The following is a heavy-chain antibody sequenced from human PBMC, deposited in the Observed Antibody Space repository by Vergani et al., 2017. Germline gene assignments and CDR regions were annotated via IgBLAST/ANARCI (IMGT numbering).Heavy chain of an antibody. Sequence: QVQLVESGGGVVQPGRSLRLSCTASGFTFSSYAIHWVRQGPGKGLEWVSVVSSDGSSKHYGDSVKGRFTISRDNSKTTLYLEMNSLRTGDTGVYFCAKAGSIASGSLSYYYYMDVWGKGTTVTVSS. D-gene: IGHD3-10*01. V-gene: IGHV3-30*18. CDR1: GFTFSSYA. CDR2: VSSDGSSK. CDR3: AKAGSIASGSLSYYYYMDV. J-gene: IGHJ6*03.